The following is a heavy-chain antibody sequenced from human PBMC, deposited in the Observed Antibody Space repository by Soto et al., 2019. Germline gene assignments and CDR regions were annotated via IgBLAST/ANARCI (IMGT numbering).Heavy chain of an antibody. CDR3: ARDIVVVTATPVAFDI. J-gene: IGHJ3*02. D-gene: IGHD2-21*02. Sequence: SVKVSCKASGGTFSSYAISWVRQAPGQGLEWMGGIIPIFGTANYAQKFQGRVTITADESTSTAYMELSSLRSEDTAVYYCARDIVVVTATPVAFDIWGQGTMVTV. CDR2: IIPIFGTA. V-gene: IGHV1-69*13. CDR1: GGTFSSYA.